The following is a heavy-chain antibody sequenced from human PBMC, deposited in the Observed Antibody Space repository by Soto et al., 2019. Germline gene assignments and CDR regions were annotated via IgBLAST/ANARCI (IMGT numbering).Heavy chain of an antibody. J-gene: IGHJ6*02. CDR2: MNPNSGNT. Sequence: QVQLVQSGAEVKKPGASVKVSCKASGYTFTSYDINWVRQATGQGLEWMGWMNPNSGNTGYAQKFQGRDTMTRNTSISTAYMELSSLRSEDTAVYYCASIAARPDYYYGMDVWGQGTTVTVSS. D-gene: IGHD6-6*01. CDR1: GYTFTSYD. V-gene: IGHV1-8*01. CDR3: ASIAARPDYYYGMDV.